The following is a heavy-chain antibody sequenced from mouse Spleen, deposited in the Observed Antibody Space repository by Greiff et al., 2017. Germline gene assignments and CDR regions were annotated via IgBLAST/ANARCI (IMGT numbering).Heavy chain of an antibody. V-gene: IGHV3-6*01. Sequence: EVKLMESGPGLVKPSQSLSLTCSVTGYSITSGYYWNWIRQFPGNKLEWMGYISYDGSNNYNPSLKNRISITRDTSKNQFFLKLNSVTTEDTATYYCARENYGYSYFDYWGQGTTLTVSS. CDR1: GYSITSGYY. CDR3: ARENYGYSYFDY. J-gene: IGHJ2*01. CDR2: ISYDGSN. D-gene: IGHD1-2*01.